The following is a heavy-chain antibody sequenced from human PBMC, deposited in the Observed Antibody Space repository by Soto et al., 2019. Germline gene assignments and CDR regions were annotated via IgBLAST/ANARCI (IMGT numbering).Heavy chain of an antibody. Sequence: PGESLKISCEGSGYSFTNYWNGWVRQMPGKGLEWMGIIYPGDSDTRYSPSFQGQVTISADKSISTAYLQWSSLKASDTAMYYCARTYHDAFDVWGQGTVVTVSS. CDR2: IYPGDSDT. J-gene: IGHJ3*01. V-gene: IGHV5-51*01. D-gene: IGHD3-22*01. CDR1: GYSFTNYW. CDR3: ARTYHDAFDV.